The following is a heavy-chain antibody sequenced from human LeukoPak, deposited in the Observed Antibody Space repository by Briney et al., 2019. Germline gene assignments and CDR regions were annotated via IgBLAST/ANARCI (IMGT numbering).Heavy chain of an antibody. CDR3: AREGALTMIGSFDY. V-gene: IGHV3-66*01. Sequence: PGGSLRLSCAASGFTVSSNYMSWVRQAPGKGLEWVSVIYSGGSTYYADSVKGRFTISRDNSNNTLYLQMNSLRAEDMAVYYCAREGALTMIGSFDYWGQGTLVTVSS. D-gene: IGHD3-22*01. J-gene: IGHJ4*02. CDR2: IYSGGST. CDR1: GFTVSSNY.